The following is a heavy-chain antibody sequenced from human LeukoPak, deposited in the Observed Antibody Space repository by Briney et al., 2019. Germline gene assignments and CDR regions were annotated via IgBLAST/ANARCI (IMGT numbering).Heavy chain of an antibody. CDR2: INHSGST. CDR1: GGSFSGYY. Sequence: SETLFLTCAVHGGSFSGYYWSWIRQPPGKGLEWIGEINHSGSTNYNPSLKSRVTISVDTSKNQFSLKLSSETAADTAVYYCARARRRFDPWGQGTLVTVSS. J-gene: IGHJ5*02. V-gene: IGHV4-34*01. CDR3: ARARRRFDP.